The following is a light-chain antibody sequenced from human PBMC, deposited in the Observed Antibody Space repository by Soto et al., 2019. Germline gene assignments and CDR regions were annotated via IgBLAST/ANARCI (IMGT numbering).Light chain of an antibody. CDR2: EVS. CDR3: SSFTSSSTQV. J-gene: IGLJ1*01. CDR1: SSDVGGYNY. V-gene: IGLV2-14*01. Sequence: QSALTQPASVSGSPGQSITISCTGTSSDVGGYNYVSWYQQHPGKVPKLMIYEVSNRPSGVVNRFSGSKSGNTASLTISGLQAEDEADYYCSSFTSSSTQVFGTGNKVTVL.